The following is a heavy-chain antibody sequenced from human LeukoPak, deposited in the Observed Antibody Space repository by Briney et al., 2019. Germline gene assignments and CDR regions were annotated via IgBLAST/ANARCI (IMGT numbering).Heavy chain of an antibody. V-gene: IGHV4-59*01. CDR3: AREMAVPPGAFDI. D-gene: IGHD5-24*01. J-gene: IGHJ3*02. CDR2: IYYSGST. CDR1: GGSISSYY. Sequence: PSETLSLTCTVSGGSISSYYWSWIRQPPGKGLEWIGYIYYSGSTNYNPSLKSRVTISVDTSKNQFSLKLSSVTAADTAVYYCAREMAVPPGAFDIWGQGTKVTVSS.